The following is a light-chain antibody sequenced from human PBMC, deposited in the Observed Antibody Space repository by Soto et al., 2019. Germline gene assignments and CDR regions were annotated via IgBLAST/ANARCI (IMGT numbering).Light chain of an antibody. CDR3: QQYGMSPWT. CDR2: CAS. J-gene: IGKJ1*01. Sequence: DIVLTQSPGTLSLSPGERATLSCRASQSISRIYLAWYQQRPGQAPRLLLYCASSRATGIPDRFSGSGSGTDFTRTISRLEPEDFAVYYCQQYGMSPWTFGQGTKVEIK. V-gene: IGKV3-20*01. CDR1: QSISRIY.